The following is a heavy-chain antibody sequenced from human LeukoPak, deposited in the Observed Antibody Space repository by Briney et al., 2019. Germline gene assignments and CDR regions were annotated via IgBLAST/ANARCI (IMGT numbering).Heavy chain of an antibody. D-gene: IGHD2-2*01. CDR3: AREGPEVVPAGYFDY. V-gene: IGHV3-30*04. CDR1: GFTFNDYA. J-gene: IGHJ4*02. CDR2: MSYDLSDQ. Sequence: PGRSLRLSCAASGFTFNDYAMHWVREAPDKGLKGVAVMSYDLSDQYSADSFTGRVNISRDNSKNTLSLQMNSLRTEDTALYYCAREGPEVVPAGYFDYWGQGTLVTVSS.